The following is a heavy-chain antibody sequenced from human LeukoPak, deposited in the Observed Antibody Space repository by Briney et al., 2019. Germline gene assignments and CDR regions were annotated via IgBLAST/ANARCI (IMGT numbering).Heavy chain of an antibody. CDR3: ARGADTAMVEDY. CDR2: IYTSGST. D-gene: IGHD5-18*01. Sequence: SQTLSLTCTVSGGSISSGSYYWSWIRQPAGKGLEWIGRIYTSGSTNYNPSLKSRVTISVDTSKNQFSLKLSSVTAADTAVYYCARGADTAMVEDYWGQGTLVTVSS. J-gene: IGHJ4*02. CDR1: GGSISSGSYY. V-gene: IGHV4-61*02.